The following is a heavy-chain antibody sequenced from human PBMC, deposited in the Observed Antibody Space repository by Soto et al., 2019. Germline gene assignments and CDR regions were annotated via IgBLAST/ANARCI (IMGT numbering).Heavy chain of an antibody. D-gene: IGHD5-12*01. CDR2: IYHSGST. Sequence: QVQLQESGPGLVKPSGTLSLTCAVSGGSISSSNWWSWVRQPPGKGLEWIGEIYHSGSTNYNPSLKSRVTISVDKSKNQFSLKLSSVTAADTAVYYCARGGWGYELGGDYYYYGMDVWGQGTTVTVSS. CDR3: ARGGWGYELGGDYYYYGMDV. V-gene: IGHV4-4*02. J-gene: IGHJ6*02. CDR1: GGSISSSNW.